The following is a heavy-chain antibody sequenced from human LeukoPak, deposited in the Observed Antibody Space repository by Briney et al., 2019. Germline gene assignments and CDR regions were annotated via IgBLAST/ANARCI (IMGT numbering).Heavy chain of an antibody. CDR2: IYTSGST. V-gene: IGHV4-4*07. D-gene: IGHD2-8*01. CDR1: GGSISSYY. CDR3: ASSVLMVYAMVA. Sequence: SETLSLTCAVSGGSISSYYWSWIRQPAGKGLEWIGRIYTSGSTNYNASLKSRVSMSVDTSKNQFSLKLSSVTAADTAVYYCASSVLMVYAMVAWGQGTLVTVSS. J-gene: IGHJ5*02.